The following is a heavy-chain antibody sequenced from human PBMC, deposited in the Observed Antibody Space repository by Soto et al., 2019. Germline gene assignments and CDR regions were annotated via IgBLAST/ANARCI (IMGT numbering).Heavy chain of an antibody. V-gene: IGHV3-30*18. D-gene: IGHD5-18*01. CDR1: GFTFSSYG. Sequence: PGGSLRLSCAASGFTFSSYGMHWVRQAPGKGLEWVAVISYDGSNKYYADSVKGRFTISRDNSKNTPYLQMNSLRAEDTAVYYCAKGAQLWMDYYYYGMDVWGQGTTVTVSS. CDR2: ISYDGSNK. CDR3: AKGAQLWMDYYYYGMDV. J-gene: IGHJ6*02.